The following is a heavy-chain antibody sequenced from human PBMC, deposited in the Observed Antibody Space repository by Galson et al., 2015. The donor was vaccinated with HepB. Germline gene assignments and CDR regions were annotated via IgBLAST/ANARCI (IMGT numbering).Heavy chain of an antibody. Sequence: SVKVSCKASGGTFSSYAISWVRQAPGQGLEWMGGIIPIFGTANYAQKFQGRVTITADESTSTAYMELSSLRSEDTAVYYCATNLGGVGDYFDYWGQGTLVTVSS. CDR2: IIPIFGTA. D-gene: IGHD2-8*02. J-gene: IGHJ4*02. V-gene: IGHV1-69*13. CDR3: ATNLGGVGDYFDY. CDR1: GGTFSSYA.